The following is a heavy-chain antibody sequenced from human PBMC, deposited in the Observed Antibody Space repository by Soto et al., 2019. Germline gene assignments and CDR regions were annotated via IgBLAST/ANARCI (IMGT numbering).Heavy chain of an antibody. V-gene: IGHV1-24*01. CDR1: GYTLTELS. CDR3: AKVALQYSSSSPSVFYYYYYGMDV. D-gene: IGHD6-6*01. J-gene: IGHJ6*02. CDR2: FDPEDGET. Sequence: GASVKVSCKVSGYTLTELSMHWVRQAPGKGLEWMGGFDPEDGETIYAQKFQGRVTMTEDTSTDTAYMELSSLRSEDTAVYYCAKVALQYSSSSPSVFYYYYYGMDVWGQGTTVTVSS.